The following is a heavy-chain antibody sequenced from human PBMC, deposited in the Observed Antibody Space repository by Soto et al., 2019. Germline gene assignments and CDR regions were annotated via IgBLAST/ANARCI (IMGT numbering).Heavy chain of an antibody. D-gene: IGHD1-26*01. CDR1: GFTFSSYG. CDR2: IWYDGSNK. J-gene: IGHJ5*02. Sequence: PGGSLRLSCAASGFTFSSYGMHWVRQAPGKGLEWVAVIWYDGSNKYYADSVKGRFSISRDNAKNSVSLQMNSLRAEDTAMYYCTRDQGGSYDSWFDPWGRGTLVTVSS. V-gene: IGHV3-33*01. CDR3: TRDQGGSYDSWFDP.